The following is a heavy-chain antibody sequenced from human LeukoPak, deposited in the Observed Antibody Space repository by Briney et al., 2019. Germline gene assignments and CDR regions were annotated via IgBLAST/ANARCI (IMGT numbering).Heavy chain of an antibody. D-gene: IGHD6-13*01. CDR3: ARDKRYSSSWGPSDP. J-gene: IGHJ5*02. Sequence: GGSLRLSCAASGFTFSSYSMNWVRQAPGKGLEWVSSISSSSSYIYYADSVKGRFTFSRDNAKNSLYLQMNSLRAEDTALYYCARDKRYSSSWGPSDPWGQGTLVTVSS. CDR2: ISSSSSYI. CDR1: GFTFSSYS. V-gene: IGHV3-21*04.